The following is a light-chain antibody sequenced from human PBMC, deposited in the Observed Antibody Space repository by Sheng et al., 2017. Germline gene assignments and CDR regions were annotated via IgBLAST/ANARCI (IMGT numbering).Light chain of an antibody. Sequence: SYDLTQPPSVSVSPGQTASITCSGDKLGYKYACWYQQKPGQSPVLVIYQDTKRPSGIPERFSGSNSGNTATLTISGTQAMDEADYYCQAWDSSTVVFGGGTKVTVL. CDR3: QAWDSSTVV. CDR1: KLGYKY. CDR2: QDT. J-gene: IGLJ2*01. V-gene: IGLV3-1*01.